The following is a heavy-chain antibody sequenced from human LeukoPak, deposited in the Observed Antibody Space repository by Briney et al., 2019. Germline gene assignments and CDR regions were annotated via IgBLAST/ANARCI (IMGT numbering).Heavy chain of an antibody. J-gene: IGHJ4*02. D-gene: IGHD3-10*01. V-gene: IGHV3-53*01. Sequence: GGSLRLSCAASGFTVSSNYMSWVRQPPGKGLEWVSVIYSGGTTFYADSVKGRFTISRDNSKNTLYLQMNSLRADDTAVYYCAKLKGWYGEGYFDYWGREPWSPSPQ. CDR3: AKLKGWYGEGYFDY. CDR2: IYSGGTT. CDR1: GFTVSSNY.